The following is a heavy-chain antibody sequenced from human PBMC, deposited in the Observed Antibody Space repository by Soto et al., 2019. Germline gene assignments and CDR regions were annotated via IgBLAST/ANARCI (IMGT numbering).Heavy chain of an antibody. CDR1: GFTFSSYA. V-gene: IGHV3-23*01. CDR3: AKDQAAGGTISRYFQN. Sequence: EVQLLESGGDLVQPEGSLRLSCAASGFTFSSYAMSWVRQAPGKGLEWVSGISGSGDTTYYADSVRGRFTIFRDNSKNTLYLQLNSLRAEDTALYYCAKDQAAGGTISRYFQNWGQGTLVTVSS. CDR2: ISGSGDTT. D-gene: IGHD6-13*01. J-gene: IGHJ1*01.